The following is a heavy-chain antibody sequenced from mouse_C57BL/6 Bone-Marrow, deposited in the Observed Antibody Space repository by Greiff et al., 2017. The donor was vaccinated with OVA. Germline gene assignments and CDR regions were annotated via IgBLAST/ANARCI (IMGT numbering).Heavy chain of an antibody. CDR3: ARESINFDY. CDR2: ISYDGSN. Sequence: ESGPGLVKPSQSLSLTCSVTGYSITSGYYWNWIRQFPGNKLEWMGYISYDGSNNYNPSLKNRISITRDTSKNQFFLKLNSVTTEDTATYYCARESINFDYWGQGTTLTVSS. V-gene: IGHV3-6*01. J-gene: IGHJ2*01. CDR1: GYSITSGYY.